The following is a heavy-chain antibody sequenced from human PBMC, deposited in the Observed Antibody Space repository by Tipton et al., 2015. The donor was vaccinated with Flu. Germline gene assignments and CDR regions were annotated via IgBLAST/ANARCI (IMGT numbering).Heavy chain of an antibody. Sequence: GLVKPSETLSLTCTVARDSISSNLYYWGWIRQPPGKGLEWIGHIYYNGKAYYNPSLKSRVTIVGETARNQFSLEVSSVTAADTATYYCARQDIRGVTGYYQIWGQGTLVSVSS. CDR2: IYYNGKA. J-gene: IGHJ1*01. CDR3: ARQDIRGVTGYYQI. V-gene: IGHV4-39*01. D-gene: IGHD5-12*01. CDR1: RDSISSNLYY.